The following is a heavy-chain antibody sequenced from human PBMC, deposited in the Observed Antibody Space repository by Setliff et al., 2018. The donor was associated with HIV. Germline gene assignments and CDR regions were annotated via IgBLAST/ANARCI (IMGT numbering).Heavy chain of an antibody. Sequence: SETLSLTCIVSGDSITTYYWSWIRQSPAKGLEWIGYIHSSGSTKYNPSLKSRVTISLDTSKSQFSLSLKSVTAADTALYYCARATGPTFYFDSWGQGTLVTVST. J-gene: IGHJ4*02. V-gene: IGHV4-59*12. CDR2: IHSSGST. CDR3: ARATGPTFYFDS. CDR1: GDSITTYY.